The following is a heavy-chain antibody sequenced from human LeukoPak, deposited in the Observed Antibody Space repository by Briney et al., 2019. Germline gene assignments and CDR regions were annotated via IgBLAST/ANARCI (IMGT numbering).Heavy chain of an antibody. CDR3: ARDDQGAFDI. D-gene: IGHD2-2*01. CDR2: IYSGGST. V-gene: IGHV3-66*01. J-gene: IGHJ3*02. CDR1: GFTVSSNY. Sequence: GGSLRLSCAASGFTVSSNYMSWVRQAPGKGLEWVSVIYSGGSTYCADPVKGRFTISRDNSKNTLYLQMNSLRAEDTAVYYCARDDQGAFDIWGQGTMVTVSS.